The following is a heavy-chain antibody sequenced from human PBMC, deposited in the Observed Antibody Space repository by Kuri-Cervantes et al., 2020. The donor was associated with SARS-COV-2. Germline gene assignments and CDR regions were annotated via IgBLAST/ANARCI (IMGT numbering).Heavy chain of an antibody. J-gene: IGHJ4*02. CDR2: INWNGGST. Sequence: GESLKISCAASGFILDDYGMSWVRQAPGKGLEWVSGINWNGGSTGYADSVKGRFTISRDNAKNSLYLQMNSLRAEDTAVYYCATELTYSSGWYGVWDYWGQGTLVTVSS. D-gene: IGHD6-19*01. CDR1: GFILDDYG. CDR3: ATELTYSSGWYGVWDY. V-gene: IGHV3-20*04.